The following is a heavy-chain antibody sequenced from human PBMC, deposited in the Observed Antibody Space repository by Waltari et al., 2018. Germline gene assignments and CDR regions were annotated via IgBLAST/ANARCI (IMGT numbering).Heavy chain of an antibody. D-gene: IGHD4-4*01. CDR1: GFTGSSNY. Sequence: EVQLVESGGGLVQPGGSLRLHCAAPGFTGSSNYLTWVRQDPGKGLEWVSVIYSGGSTFYADAVKGRFTISRDNSKNTLYLQMNSLRAEDTAVYYCAREGGDYSNYYGMDVWGQGTTVTVSS. CDR3: AREGGDYSNYYGMDV. CDR2: IYSGGST. V-gene: IGHV3-66*02. J-gene: IGHJ6*02.